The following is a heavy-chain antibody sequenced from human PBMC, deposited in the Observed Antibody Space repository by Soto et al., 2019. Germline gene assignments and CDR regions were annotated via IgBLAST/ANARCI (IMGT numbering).Heavy chain of an antibody. V-gene: IGHV3-11*05. CDR2: ITSSSDYT. CDR3: VREYYYGMDV. Sequence: QEQLVESGGGLVRPGGSLRLSCAASGFTFSAYYMTWMRQAPGKGLEWVSYITSSSDYTNYAGSVKGRFTISRDNAKNSLYLQMNRLRVEDTAVYYCVREYYYGMDVWGQGTTVTVSS. J-gene: IGHJ6*02. CDR1: GFTFSAYY.